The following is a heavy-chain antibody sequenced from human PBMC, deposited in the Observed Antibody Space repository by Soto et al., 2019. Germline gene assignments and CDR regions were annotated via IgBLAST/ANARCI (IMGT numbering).Heavy chain of an antibody. V-gene: IGHV3-53*01. J-gene: IGHJ4*02. CDR2: IYSGGST. D-gene: IGHD4-17*01. CDR3: ASSMTTVTTFDF. CDR1: GFTVSSNY. Sequence: GGSLRLSCAASGFTVSSNYMSWVRQAPGKGLEWVSVIYSGGSTYYADSVKGRFTISRDNSKNKLYLQMNSLRAEDTAVYYCASSMTTVTTFDFWGQGTLVTVSS.